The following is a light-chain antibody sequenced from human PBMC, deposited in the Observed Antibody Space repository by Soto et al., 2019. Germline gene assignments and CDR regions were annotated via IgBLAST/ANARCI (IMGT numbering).Light chain of an antibody. Sequence: LTRVPSRLPFSPGDRATLSCRASQSVGSYLGWFQQKPGQAPRLLIYDASNRATGIPARFSGGGSDTDFTLTISSLEPEDSAVYYCQQRASWVTFGQGTRLEIK. J-gene: IGKJ5*01. CDR2: DAS. CDR1: QSVGSY. CDR3: QQRASWVT. V-gene: IGKV3-11*01.